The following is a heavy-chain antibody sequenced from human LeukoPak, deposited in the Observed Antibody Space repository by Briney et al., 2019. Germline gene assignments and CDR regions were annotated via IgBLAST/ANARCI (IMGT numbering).Heavy chain of an antibody. CDR3: ARVFGPGLDEYFHL. J-gene: IGHJ1*01. CDR1: GFTLSGAW. V-gene: IGHV3-74*01. Sequence: GGSLRLSCAASGFTLSGAWMHWVRQVPGKGLVWVSRINPDGTDIRYADSVKGRFTISRDDAKNTLFLHMNSLRVEDTAVYYCARVFGPGLDEYFHLWGQGTLSRSPQ. D-gene: IGHD3-10*01. CDR2: INPDGTDI.